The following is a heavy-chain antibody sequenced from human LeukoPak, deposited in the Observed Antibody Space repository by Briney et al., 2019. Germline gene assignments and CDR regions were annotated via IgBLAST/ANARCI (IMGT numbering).Heavy chain of an antibody. J-gene: IGHJ4*02. D-gene: IGHD5-24*01. V-gene: IGHV3-7*04. CDR1: GFSVSQYW. CDR3: ERGGGDGYHFDC. CDR2: IKQDGSEK. Sequence: PGGSLRLSCTASGFSVSQYWMTWVRQAPGKGLEWVANIKQDGSEKYFVDSVKGRFIISRDNAKNSVYLQMNNLRAEDTSMYYCERGGGDGYHFDCWGQGTLVTVSS.